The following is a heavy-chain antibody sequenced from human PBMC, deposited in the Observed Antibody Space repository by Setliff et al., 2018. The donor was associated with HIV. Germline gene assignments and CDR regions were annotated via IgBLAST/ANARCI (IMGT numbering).Heavy chain of an antibody. D-gene: IGHD3-10*01. CDR3: SRYYFGSASSGLDAFDI. CDR2: IWTSGST. J-gene: IGHJ3*02. V-gene: IGHV4-61*02. Sequence: SETLSLTCTVSGGSISSGSYYWSWIRQPAGKGLEWIGRIWTSGSTNYNPSLKSRVTISIDTSKNQFSLRLTSVTAADTAVYYCSRYYFGSASSGLDAFDIWGQGTMVTVSS. CDR1: GGSISSGSYY.